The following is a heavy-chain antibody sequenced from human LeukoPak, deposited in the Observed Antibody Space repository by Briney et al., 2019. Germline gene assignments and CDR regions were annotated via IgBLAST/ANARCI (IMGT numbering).Heavy chain of an antibody. Sequence: SQTLSLTCAISGDSVSSNSAAWNWIRQSPSRGLEWLGRTYYRPKWYNDYAVSVKSRITINPDTSKNQFSLQLNSVTPEDTAVYYCARDSSGWPRDYYYYGMDVWGQGTTVTVSS. J-gene: IGHJ6*02. CDR3: ARDSSGWPRDYYYYGMDV. CDR1: GDSVSSNSAA. CDR2: TYYRPKWYN. V-gene: IGHV6-1*01. D-gene: IGHD6-19*01.